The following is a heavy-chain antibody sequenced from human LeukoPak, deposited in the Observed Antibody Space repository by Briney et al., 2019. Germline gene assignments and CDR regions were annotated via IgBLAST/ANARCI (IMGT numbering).Heavy chain of an antibody. CDR1: GGSISSSSYY. Sequence: PSETLPLTCTVSGGSISSSSYYWGWIRQPPGKGLEWIGSIYYSGSTYYNPSLKSRVTMSVDTSKNQFSLKLSSVTAADTAVYYCARHVSVTMVRGVIIDYWGQGTLVTVSS. CDR3: ARHVSVTMVRGVIIDY. J-gene: IGHJ4*02. D-gene: IGHD3-10*01. CDR2: IYYSGST. V-gene: IGHV4-39*01.